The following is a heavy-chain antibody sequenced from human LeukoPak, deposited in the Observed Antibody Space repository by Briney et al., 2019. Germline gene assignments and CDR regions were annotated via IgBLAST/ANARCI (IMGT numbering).Heavy chain of an antibody. D-gene: IGHD6-19*01. Sequence: ASVKVSCKASGYTFTGYYMHWVRQAPGQGLEWMGWINPNSGGTNYAQKFQGRVTMTRDMSISTAYMELSRLRSDDTAVYYCARGRGAQYSSGWYIDYFDYWGQGTLVTVSS. CDR3: ARGRGAQYSSGWYIDYFDY. J-gene: IGHJ4*02. V-gene: IGHV1-2*02. CDR2: INPNSGGT. CDR1: GYTFTGYY.